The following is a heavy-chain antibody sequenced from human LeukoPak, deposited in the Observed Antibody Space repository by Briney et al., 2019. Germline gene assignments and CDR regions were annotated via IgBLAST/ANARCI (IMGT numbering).Heavy chain of an antibody. CDR2: LHSGGSI. V-gene: IGHV4-61*09. Sequence: SQTLSLTCTVSSGSFSSGSYYWSWIPQSAGKGLEWIMHLHSGGSINYNPSLESRVSMSVDPSKNQFSLRMSSVTARETTVYYCARGEMTTFGAIIVNYYYYGVDVWGKGTTVMVSS. CDR1: SGSFSSGSYY. D-gene: IGHD3-16*01. CDR3: ARGEMTTFGAIIVNYYYYGVDV. J-gene: IGHJ6*04.